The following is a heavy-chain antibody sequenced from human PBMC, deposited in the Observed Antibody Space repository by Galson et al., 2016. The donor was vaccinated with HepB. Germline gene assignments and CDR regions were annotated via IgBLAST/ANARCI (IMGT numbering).Heavy chain of an antibody. V-gene: IGHV1-18*01. CDR3: ARDRAPGGYCTSTNCYVYYGMDV. J-gene: IGHJ6*02. D-gene: IGHD2-2*03. Sequence: SVKVSCKASGYAYINYGITWVRQAPGQGLEWMGWISGYNGNTNYAQKLQGRVTMITDTSTSTAYMELRSLRSDDTAVYYCARDRAPGGYCTSTNCYVYYGMDVWGQGTTVTVSS. CDR2: ISGYNGNT. CDR1: GYAYINYG.